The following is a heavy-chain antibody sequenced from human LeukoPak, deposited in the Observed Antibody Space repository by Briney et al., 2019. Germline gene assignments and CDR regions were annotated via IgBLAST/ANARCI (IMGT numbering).Heavy chain of an antibody. CDR3: ARAQGRGDYFDS. V-gene: IGHV1-2*02. Sequence: ASVKVSCKASGGTFSSYAISWVRQAPGQGLEWMGWINPNSGATYYAQKFQGRVTMTRDTSLSTAYMEVSKLRSDDTAVYYCARAQGRGDYFDSWGQGTLVIVSS. D-gene: IGHD4-17*01. J-gene: IGHJ4*02. CDR2: INPNSGAT. CDR1: GGTFSSYA.